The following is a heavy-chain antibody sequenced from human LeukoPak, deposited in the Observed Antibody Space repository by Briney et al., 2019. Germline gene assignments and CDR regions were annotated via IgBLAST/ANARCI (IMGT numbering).Heavy chain of an antibody. V-gene: IGHV1-8*01. J-gene: IGHJ4*02. CDR2: MKSNSGDT. D-gene: IGHD6-13*01. Sequence: ASVKVSCKTSGYTCTGYDINWVRQAPGQGLEWMGWMKSNSGDTHFAQKFQGRVTMTRDTSISTAFMELSSLRSEDTAVYYCARGEYSSSWYPFDYWGQGSPVTVSS. CDR3: ARGEYSSSWYPFDY. CDR1: GYTCTGYD.